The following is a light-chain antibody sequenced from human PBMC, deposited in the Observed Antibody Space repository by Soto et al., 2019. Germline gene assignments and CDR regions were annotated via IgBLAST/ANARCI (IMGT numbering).Light chain of an antibody. Sequence: DIQLTQSPSFLSASLAYRFTITCRASQGISSYLAWYQQKPGKAPKLLIYAASTLQSGVPLRFSGSGSGTSFTLTISSLQPEDFATYYCQQLLSYPITFGQGTRLEIK. CDR2: AAS. V-gene: IGKV1-9*01. CDR1: QGISSY. J-gene: IGKJ5*01. CDR3: QQLLSYPIT.